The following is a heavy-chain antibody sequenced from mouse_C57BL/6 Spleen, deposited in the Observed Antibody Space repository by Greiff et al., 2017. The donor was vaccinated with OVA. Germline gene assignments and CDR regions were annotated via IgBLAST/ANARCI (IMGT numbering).Heavy chain of an antibody. CDR3: ARSQGTDRESYFDY. Sequence: QVQLQQPGAELVKPGASVKMSCKASGYTFTSYWITWVKQRPGQGLEWIGDIYPGSGSTNYNEKFKSKATLTVETSSNTAYMHLSNQTTGDTAVYYYARSQGTDRESYFDYWGQGTTLTVSS. J-gene: IGHJ2*01. CDR1: GYTFTSYW. CDR2: IYPGSGST. V-gene: IGHV1-55*01. D-gene: IGHD3-1*01.